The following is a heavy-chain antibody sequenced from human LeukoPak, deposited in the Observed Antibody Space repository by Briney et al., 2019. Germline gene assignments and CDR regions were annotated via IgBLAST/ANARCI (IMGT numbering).Heavy chain of an antibody. Sequence: PGGSLRLSCAASGFTFSSHWMHWVRQAPGKGLVWVSRIHSDGSSTSYADSVKGRFTITRDNAKNTLCLKMNRMRAEDTAVYYCARGPPNYSSSGYVGDYRGQGTLVTVSS. V-gene: IGHV3-74*01. CDR3: ARGPPNYSSSGYVGDY. CDR1: GFTFSSHW. CDR2: IHSDGSST. J-gene: IGHJ4*02. D-gene: IGHD6-13*01.